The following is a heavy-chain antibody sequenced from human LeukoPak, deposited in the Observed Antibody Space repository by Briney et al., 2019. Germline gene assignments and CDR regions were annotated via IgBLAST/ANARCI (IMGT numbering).Heavy chain of an antibody. V-gene: IGHV3-30*02. CDR2: IRYDGSNK. Sequence: GGSLRLSCAASGFTFSSYGMHWVRQAPGKGLEWVAFIRYDGSNKYYADSVKGRFTISRDNSKNTLYLQMNSLRAEDTAVYYCANLPSGSYYNPSGNFDYWGQGTLVTVSS. D-gene: IGHD3-10*01. J-gene: IGHJ4*02. CDR1: GFTFSSYG. CDR3: ANLPSGSYYNPSGNFDY.